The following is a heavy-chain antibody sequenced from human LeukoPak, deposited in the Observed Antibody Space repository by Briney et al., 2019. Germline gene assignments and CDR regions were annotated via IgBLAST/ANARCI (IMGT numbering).Heavy chain of an antibody. CDR1: GGSISSYY. CDR3: ATTYYDFWSGYYPLEY. CDR2: IYYSGST. Sequence: SETLSLTCTVSGGSISSYYWSWIRQPPGKGLEWIGYIYYSGSTNYNPSLKSRVTISVDTSKNQFSLKLSSVTAADTAVYYCATTYYDFWSGYYPLEYWGQGTLVTVSS. J-gene: IGHJ4*02. D-gene: IGHD3-3*01. V-gene: IGHV4-59*01.